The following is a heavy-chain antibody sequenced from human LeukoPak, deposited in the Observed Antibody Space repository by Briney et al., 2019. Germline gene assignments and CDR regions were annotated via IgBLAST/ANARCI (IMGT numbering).Heavy chain of an antibody. CDR3: ARGASRSFDY. J-gene: IGHJ4*02. Sequence: ASVKVSCKASGYTFTSYDINWVRQATGQGLEWMGWMNPNSGNTGYAQKFQGRVAMTRNTSITTAYMELSSLRSEDTAVYFCARGASRSFDYWGQGTLVTVSS. CDR1: GYTFTSYD. CDR2: MNPNSGNT. V-gene: IGHV1-8*01.